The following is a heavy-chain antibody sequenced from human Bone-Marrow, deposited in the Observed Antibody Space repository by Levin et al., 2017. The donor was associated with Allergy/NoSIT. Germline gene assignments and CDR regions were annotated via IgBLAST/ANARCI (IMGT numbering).Heavy chain of an antibody. V-gene: IGHV1-69*01. CDR3: AAEIVAYHMDV. D-gene: IGHD2/OR15-2a*01. J-gene: IGHJ6*03. Sequence: GGSLRLSCKASGGTFSSDAITWVRQAPGHGLVWMGGIIPVFGRPNYAQKFRGRVTMTADESTSTAYLELSNLRSEDTAVYYCAAEIVAYHMDVWGKGTTVTVSS. CDR2: IIPVFGRP. CDR1: GGTFSSDA.